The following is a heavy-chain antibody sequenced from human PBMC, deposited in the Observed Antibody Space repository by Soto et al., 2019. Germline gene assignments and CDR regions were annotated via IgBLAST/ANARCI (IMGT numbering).Heavy chain of an antibody. CDR1: GGSISSSSYY. CDR3: ASPSGYISSWYGNYYYYMDV. CDR2: IYYSGST. Sequence: SETLSLTCTVSGGSISSSSYYWGWIRQPPGKGLEWIGSIYYSGSTYYNPSLKSRVTISVDTSKNQFSLKLSSVTAADTAVYYCASPSGYISSWYGNYYYYMDVWGKGTTVTVSS. V-gene: IGHV4-39*01. J-gene: IGHJ6*03. D-gene: IGHD6-13*01.